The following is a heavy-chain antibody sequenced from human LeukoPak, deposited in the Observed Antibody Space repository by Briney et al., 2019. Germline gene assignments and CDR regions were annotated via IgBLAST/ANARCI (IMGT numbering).Heavy chain of an antibody. CDR3: AREFLSSSWLYYYYGMDV. Sequence: GGSLRLSCAASGFTFSSYAMHWVRQAPGKGLEWVAVISYDGSNKYYADSVKGRFTISRDNSKNTLYLQMNSLRAEDTAVYYCAREFLSSSWLYYYYGMDVWGQGTTVTVSS. V-gene: IGHV3-30-3*01. J-gene: IGHJ6*02. D-gene: IGHD6-13*01. CDR2: ISYDGSNK. CDR1: GFTFSSYA.